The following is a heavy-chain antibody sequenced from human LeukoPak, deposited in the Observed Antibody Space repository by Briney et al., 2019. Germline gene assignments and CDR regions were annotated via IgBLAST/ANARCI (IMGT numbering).Heavy chain of an antibody. V-gene: IGHV4-34*01. J-gene: IGHJ4*02. CDR3: ARGPNTAMVPWSPPYDY. D-gene: IGHD5-18*01. Sequence: SETLSLTCAVYGGSFSGYYWSWIRQPPGKGLEWIGEINHSGSTNYNPSLKSRVTISVDTSKNQFSLKLSSVTAADTAVYYCARGPNTAMVPWSPPYDYWGQGTLVTVSS. CDR1: GGSFSGYY. CDR2: INHSGST.